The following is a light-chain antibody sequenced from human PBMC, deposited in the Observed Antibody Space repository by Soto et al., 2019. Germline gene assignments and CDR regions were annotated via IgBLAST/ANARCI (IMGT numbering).Light chain of an antibody. CDR3: QTWGTGIVL. V-gene: IGLV4-69*01. J-gene: IGLJ2*01. Sequence: SLGASVKLTCTLSSGHSSYAIAWHQQQPEKGPRYLMKLNSDGSHSKGDGIPDRFSGSSSGAERYLTISSLQSEDEADYYCQTWGTGIVLFGGGTKLTVL. CDR2: LNSDGSH. CDR1: SGHSSYA.